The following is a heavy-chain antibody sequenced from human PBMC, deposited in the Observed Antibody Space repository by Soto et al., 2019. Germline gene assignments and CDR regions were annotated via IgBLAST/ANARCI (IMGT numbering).Heavy chain of an antibody. Sequence: GGSLRLSCTASGFTFNSYAMNWVRQAPGKGLEWVSGISGGGGGAYYADSVQGRFIISRDNSKNTLYLQMNSLRAEDAAIYYCAREGRGWYSRGSFDFWGRGTMVTV. D-gene: IGHD6-19*01. V-gene: IGHV3-23*01. J-gene: IGHJ3*01. CDR1: GFTFNSYA. CDR2: ISGGGGGA. CDR3: AREGRGWYSRGSFDF.